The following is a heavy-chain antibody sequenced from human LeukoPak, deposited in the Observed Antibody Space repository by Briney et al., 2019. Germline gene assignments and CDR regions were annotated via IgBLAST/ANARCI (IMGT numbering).Heavy chain of an antibody. CDR2: ISDSGGRT. V-gene: IGHV3-23*01. CDR1: GFTFSSYG. D-gene: IGHD3-9*01. J-gene: IGHJ2*01. Sequence: PGETLRLSCAASGFTFSSYGMSWVRQAPGKGLKWVSAISDSGGRTSYADSVKGRFTISRDNSKNTLYLQMNSLRAEDTAVYYCAKELRYFDSGYFDLWGRGTLVTVSS. CDR3: AKELRYFDSGYFDL.